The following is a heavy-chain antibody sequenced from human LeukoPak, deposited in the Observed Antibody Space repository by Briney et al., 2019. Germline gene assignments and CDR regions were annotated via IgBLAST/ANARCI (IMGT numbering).Heavy chain of an antibody. CDR1: GFAVDNNY. J-gene: IGHJ4*02. CDR2: IYYNGSA. V-gene: IGHV3-53*01. CDR3: ARVGDYVCKD. D-gene: IGHD3-16*01. Sequence: GGSLRLSCVASGFAVDNNYMSWVRRAPGKGLECVSVIYYNGSASYADSVKGRFTISGDNSKNTLYLQMNSLRAEDAAVYYCARVGDYVCKDWGQGTLVTVSS.